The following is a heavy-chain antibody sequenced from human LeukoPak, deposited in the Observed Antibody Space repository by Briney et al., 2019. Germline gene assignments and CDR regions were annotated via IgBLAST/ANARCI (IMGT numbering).Heavy chain of an antibody. CDR2: ISGSSDNT. Sequence: PGGSLRLSCAASGFTFTVYAMSWVRQAPGKGLKWVSAISGSSDNTYFADSVKGRFTISRDNSKNTVSLQMNSLRAEDTAVYYCARDGGNSWDYWGQGTLVTVSS. D-gene: IGHD6-13*01. CDR3: ARDGGNSWDY. V-gene: IGHV3-23*01. CDR1: GFTFTVYA. J-gene: IGHJ4*02.